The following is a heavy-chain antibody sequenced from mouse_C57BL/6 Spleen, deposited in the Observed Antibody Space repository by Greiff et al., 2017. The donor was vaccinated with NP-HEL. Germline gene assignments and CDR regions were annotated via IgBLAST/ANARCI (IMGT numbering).Heavy chain of an antibody. CDR1: GYTFTDYY. CDR2: INPNNGGT. J-gene: IGHJ4*01. CDR3: AYYGNPESAMDY. Sequence: VQLQQSGPELVKPGASVKISCKASGYTFTDYYMNWVKQSHGKSLEWIGDINPNNGGTSYNQKFKGKATLTVDKSSSTAYMELRSLTSEDSAVYYCAYYGNPESAMDYWGQGTSVTVSS. D-gene: IGHD2-1*01. V-gene: IGHV1-26*01.